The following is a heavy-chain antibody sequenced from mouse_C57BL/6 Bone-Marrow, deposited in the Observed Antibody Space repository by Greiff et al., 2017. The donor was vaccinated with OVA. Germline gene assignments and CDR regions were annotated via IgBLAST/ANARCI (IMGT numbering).Heavy chain of an antibody. CDR1: GFSFNTYA. CDR2: IRSKSNNYAT. J-gene: IGHJ4*01. CDR3: VRQTAQATFYAMDY. Sequence: DVHLVESGGGLVQPKGSLKLSCAASGFSFNTYAMNWVRQAPGKGLEWVARIRSKSNNYATYYADSVKARFTISRDDSESMLYLQMNNLTTEDTAMYYCVRQTAQATFYAMDYWGQGTSVTVSS. D-gene: IGHD3-2*02. V-gene: IGHV10-1*01.